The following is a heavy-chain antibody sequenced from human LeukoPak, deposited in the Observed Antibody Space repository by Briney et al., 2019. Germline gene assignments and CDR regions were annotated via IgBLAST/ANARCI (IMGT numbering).Heavy chain of an antibody. Sequence: SETLSLTCTVSGGSISSGSYYWSWIRQPPGKGLEWIGEINHSGSTNYNPSLKSRVTISVDTSKNQFSLKLSSVTAADTAVYYCARGQGAEYYDFWSGYYTGAFDIWGQGTMVTVSS. CDR1: GGSISSGSYY. D-gene: IGHD3-3*01. CDR2: INHSGST. V-gene: IGHV4-39*07. J-gene: IGHJ3*02. CDR3: ARGQGAEYYDFWSGYYTGAFDI.